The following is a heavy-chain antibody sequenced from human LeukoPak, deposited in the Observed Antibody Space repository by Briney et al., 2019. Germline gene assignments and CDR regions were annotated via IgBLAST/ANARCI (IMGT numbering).Heavy chain of an antibody. CDR3: ARGLSSGYSVYFDY. V-gene: IGHV4-30-2*01. CDR2: IYHSGST. Sequence: SETLSLTCTVSGGSISSAGSYWSWIRQPPGKGLEWIGYIYHSGSTYYNPSLKSRVTISVDRSKNQFSLKLSSVTAADTAVYYCARGLSSGYSVYFDYWGQGTLVTVSS. CDR1: GGSISSAGSY. J-gene: IGHJ4*02. D-gene: IGHD3-22*01.